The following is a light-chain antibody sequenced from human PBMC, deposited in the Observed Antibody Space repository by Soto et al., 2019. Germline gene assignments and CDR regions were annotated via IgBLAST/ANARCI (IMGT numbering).Light chain of an antibody. CDR3: QQYGSSPWT. J-gene: IGKJ1*01. CDR2: GAS. V-gene: IGKV3-20*01. CDR1: QSVSSSY. Sequence: IVLTQSPGTLSLSPGERATISCRASQSVSSSYLAWYQQKPGQAPRLLIYGASSRATGIPDRFSGSGSGTDFTITISSLEPEDYAVYYCQQYGSSPWTFGHGTKVEIK.